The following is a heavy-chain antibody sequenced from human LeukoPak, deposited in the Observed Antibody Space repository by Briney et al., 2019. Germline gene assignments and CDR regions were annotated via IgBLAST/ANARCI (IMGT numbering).Heavy chain of an antibody. CDR2: IDARSGIT. CDR1: GFTFRIFG. CDR3: ARTYDFGRGPPGDAFDN. Sequence: GGSLRLSRAASGFTFRIFGLNWVRQAPGKGPEWVSCIDARSGITYYADSVQGRFTISRDDARESVFLQMDGLRVDDTAVYYCARTYDFGRGPPGDAFDNWGPGTWVIVSS. D-gene: IGHD3-3*01. J-gene: IGHJ3*02. V-gene: IGHV3-48*04.